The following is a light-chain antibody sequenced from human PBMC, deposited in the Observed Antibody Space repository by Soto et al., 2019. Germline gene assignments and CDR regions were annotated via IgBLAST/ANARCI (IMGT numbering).Light chain of an antibody. CDR2: EVN. J-gene: IGLJ3*02. Sequence: QSVLTQPASVSGSPGQSITISCTGSNSDVGTYNLVSWYQQHPGKAPKLMIYEVNKRPSGVSNRFSGSKSGNTASLTISGLQAEDEAHYYCCSYAEMNSWVFGGGTKLTVL. CDR3: CSYAEMNSWV. V-gene: IGLV2-23*02. CDR1: NSDVGTYNL.